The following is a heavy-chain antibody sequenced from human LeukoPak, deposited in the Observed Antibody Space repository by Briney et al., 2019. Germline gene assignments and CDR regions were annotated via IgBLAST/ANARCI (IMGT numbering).Heavy chain of an antibody. Sequence: SETLSLTCTVSGGSINSTYYWGWIRQPPGRGLEWIGSIYYSGSTFYNPSLQSRVTISVDTSKSQFSIRLTSVTASDTAVYFCARLLWNGEDYWGQGTLVTVPS. CDR1: GGSINSTYY. CDR3: ARLLWNGEDY. CDR2: IYYSGST. V-gene: IGHV4-39*01. J-gene: IGHJ4*02. D-gene: IGHD3-3*01.